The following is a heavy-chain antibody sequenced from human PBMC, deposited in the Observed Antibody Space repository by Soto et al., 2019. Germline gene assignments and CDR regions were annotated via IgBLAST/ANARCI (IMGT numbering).Heavy chain of an antibody. CDR2: IFSNDDK. J-gene: IGHJ5*02. CDR3: ALIKACSRTDFYLASFDP. CDR1: GLSLSTGKLG. V-gene: IGHV2-26*01. Sequence: QVTLKESGPVLVKPTETLTLTCTVSGLSLSTGKLGVSWIRQPPGKALEWLAHIFSNDDKSYSTSLRSRVTISKDTSRGQVVLTMTNMDPLDAGTYYCALIKACSRTDFYLASFDPWGQGTVVTVSS. D-gene: IGHD2-2*01.